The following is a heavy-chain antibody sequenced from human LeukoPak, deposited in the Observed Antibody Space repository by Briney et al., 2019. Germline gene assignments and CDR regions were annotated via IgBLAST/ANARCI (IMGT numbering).Heavy chain of an antibody. CDR3: ARVHSSSYYFFDY. CDR1: GYTFTGYY. CDR2: INPNSGGT. D-gene: IGHD3-22*01. J-gene: IGHJ4*02. V-gene: IGHV1-2*02. Sequence: GASVKVSCKASGYTFTGYYMHWVRQAPGQGLEWMGWINPNSGGTNYAQKFQGRVTMTRDTSISTAYMELSRLRSDDTAVYYCARVHSSSYYFFDYWGQGTLVTVSS.